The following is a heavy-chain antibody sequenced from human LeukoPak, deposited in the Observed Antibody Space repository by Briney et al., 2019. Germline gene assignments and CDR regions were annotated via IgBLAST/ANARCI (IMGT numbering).Heavy chain of an antibody. D-gene: IGHD3-22*01. J-gene: IGHJ3*02. CDR2: IVVGSGNT. CDR1: GFTFTRSA. CDR3: AAADYYDSSGYYPYAFHI. Sequence: TSVKVSCKASGFTFTRSAMQWVRQARGQRLEWIGWIVVGSGNTNYAQKFQVRVTITRDMSTSTAYMELSSLRSEDTAMYYCAAADYYDSSGYYPYAFHIWGQGTMVTVSS. V-gene: IGHV1-58*02.